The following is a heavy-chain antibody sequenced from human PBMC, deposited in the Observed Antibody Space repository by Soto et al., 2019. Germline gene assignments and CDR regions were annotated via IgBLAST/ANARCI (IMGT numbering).Heavy chain of an antibody. CDR1: GYTFTSYG. CDR3: ARMYYDFWSGYYNWFGP. V-gene: IGHV1-18*01. CDR2: ISAYNGNT. D-gene: IGHD3-3*01. J-gene: IGHJ5*02. Sequence: ASVKVSCQASGYTFTSYGISWVRQAPGQGLEWMGWISAYNGNTNYAQKLQGRVTMTTDTSTSTAYMELRSLRSDDTAVYYCARMYYDFWSGYYNWFGPWGQGTLVTVSS.